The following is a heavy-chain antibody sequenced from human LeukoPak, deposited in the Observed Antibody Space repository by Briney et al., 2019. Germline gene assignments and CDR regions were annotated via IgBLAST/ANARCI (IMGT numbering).Heavy chain of an antibody. CDR1: GGSFSGYY. D-gene: IGHD2-2*01. CDR2: INHSGST. V-gene: IGHV4-34*01. Sequence: SETLSLTCAVYGGSFSGYYWSWIRQPPGKGLEWIGEINHSGSTNYNPSLMSRVTISVDTSKNQFSLKLSSVTAADTAVYYCARDCSSTSCYAYYYYGMDVWGQGTTVTVSS. J-gene: IGHJ6*02. CDR3: ARDCSSTSCYAYYYYGMDV.